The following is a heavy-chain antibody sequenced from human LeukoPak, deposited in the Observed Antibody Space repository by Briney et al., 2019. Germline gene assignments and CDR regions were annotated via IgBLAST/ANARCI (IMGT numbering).Heavy chain of an antibody. D-gene: IGHD6-19*01. J-gene: IGHJ4*02. CDR2: ISGSGGST. CDR1: GLTFNSYA. V-gene: IGHV3-23*01. CDR3: AKGGSGWNVPYYFDY. Sequence: GGSLRLSCAASGLTFNSYAMTWVRQAPGKGLEWVSGISGSGGSTYYADSVQGRFTISRDNSKNTLYLQMNSLKAEDTALYYCAKGGSGWNVPYYFDYWGQGTLVTVSS.